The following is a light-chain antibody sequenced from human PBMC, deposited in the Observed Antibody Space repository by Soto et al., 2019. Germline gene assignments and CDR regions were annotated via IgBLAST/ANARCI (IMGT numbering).Light chain of an antibody. J-gene: IGKJ1*01. V-gene: IGKV3-20*01. CDR1: QTVTNDY. Sequence: EIVLTQSPGTVSLSPGERATLSCRASQTVTNDYLVWYQQRPGQAPRLLIFAASSRATGIPDRFRGSGSGTDFTLTISRLEPEDFAVYCCQQYATSFQTFGQGTKVEVK. CDR3: QQYATSFQT. CDR2: AAS.